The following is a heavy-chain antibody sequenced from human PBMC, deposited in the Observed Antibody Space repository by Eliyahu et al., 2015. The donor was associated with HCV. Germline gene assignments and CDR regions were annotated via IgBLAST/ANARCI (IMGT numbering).Heavy chain of an antibody. J-gene: IGHJ4*02. CDR3: ARGSFYSFEY. V-gene: IGHV1-2*06. Sequence: QVQLVQSGAEVKKPGASVRVSCKASGYTFTGYNIHWVRQALGQGLEWMGRVIPNSGGTNYAQKFQGRVTMTGDTSISTAYMELTSLRSDDRAVYFCARGSFYSFEYWGQGTQVTVSS. CDR1: GYTFTGYN. CDR2: VIPNSGGT. D-gene: IGHD3-3*02.